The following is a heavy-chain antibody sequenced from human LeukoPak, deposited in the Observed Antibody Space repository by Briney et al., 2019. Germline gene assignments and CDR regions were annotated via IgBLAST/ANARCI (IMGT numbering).Heavy chain of an antibody. CDR2: IIPILAVP. CDR1: GGTFSSYA. V-gene: IGHV1-69*04. D-gene: IGHD6-19*01. J-gene: IGHJ5*02. Sequence: VASVKVSCKASGGTFSSYAISWVRQAPGQGLEWMGRIIPILAVPNYAPRFQGRVTITADKSTNTAYMELSSLRSEDTAVYYCARGGIAVAGSDGWFDPWGQGTLVIVSS. CDR3: ARGGIAVAGSDGWFDP.